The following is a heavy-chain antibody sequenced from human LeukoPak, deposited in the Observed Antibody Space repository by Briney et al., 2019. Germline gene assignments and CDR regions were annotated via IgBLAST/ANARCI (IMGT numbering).Heavy chain of an antibody. CDR3: ARELLGMDV. CDR2: INTNSGGT. Sequence: AAPRVSCEPPGDTFTVHNMHSAPDAPGERFAWMGWINTNSGGTNYAQKFQGRVNMTRDTSISTAYMKLSRQRSDDTAVYYCARELLGMDVWGQGTTVTVSS. J-gene: IGHJ6*02. CDR1: GDTFTVHN. V-gene: IGHV1-2*02.